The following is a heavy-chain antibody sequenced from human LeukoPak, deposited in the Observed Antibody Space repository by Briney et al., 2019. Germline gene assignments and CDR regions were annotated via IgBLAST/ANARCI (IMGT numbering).Heavy chain of an antibody. CDR1: GLSFRSFA. D-gene: IGHD3-16*01. Sequence: GGSLRLSCAASGLSFRSFAMSWVRQAPARGLEWLSSMKGTGETFYADSVRGRFTLSRDDSRNTVYLQLNNLRVEDTAVYYCARASWVSSADAVRWGQGTVVTVSS. V-gene: IGHV3-23*01. CDR3: ARASWVSSADAVR. J-gene: IGHJ4*02. CDR2: MKGTGET.